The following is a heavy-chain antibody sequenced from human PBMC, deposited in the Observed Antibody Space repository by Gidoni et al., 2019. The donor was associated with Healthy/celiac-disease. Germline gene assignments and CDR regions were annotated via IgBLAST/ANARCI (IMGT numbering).Heavy chain of an antibody. V-gene: IGHV3-21*01. CDR2: ISSSSSYI. CDR1: GFTFSSYS. D-gene: IGHD2-15*01. Sequence: EVQLVESGGGLVKPGGSLRLSCAASGFTFSSYSMNWVRQAPGKGLEWVSSISSSSSYIYYADSVKGRFTISRDNAKNSLYLQMNSLRAEDTAVYYCARDGRCSGGSCYSGAFDYWGQGTLVTVSS. CDR3: ARDGRCSGGSCYSGAFDY. J-gene: IGHJ4*02.